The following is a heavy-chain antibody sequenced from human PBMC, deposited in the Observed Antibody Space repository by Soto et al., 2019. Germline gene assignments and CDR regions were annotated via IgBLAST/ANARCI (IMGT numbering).Heavy chain of an antibody. D-gene: IGHD6-6*01. CDR3: ARKVLSDIAAFAFDP. Sequence: QVQLVQSGAEVKKPGASVKVSCKASGYTFTSYGISWVRQAPGQGLEWMGWISAYNGNTNYAQKLQGRVTMTTDTSTSTAYMELKSLRSADTAVYYCARKVLSDIAAFAFDPWGQGTLVTVSS. CDR1: GYTFTSYG. CDR2: ISAYNGNT. J-gene: IGHJ5*02. V-gene: IGHV1-18*01.